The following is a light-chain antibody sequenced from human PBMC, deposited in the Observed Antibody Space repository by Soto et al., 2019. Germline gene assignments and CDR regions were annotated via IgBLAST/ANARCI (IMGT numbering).Light chain of an antibody. CDR3: QQRSNWPPFS. CDR2: DAS. J-gene: IGKJ4*01. CDR1: QSVSSN. Sequence: EIVLTQSPGTLSLSPGERATLSCRASQSVSSNFLAWYQQKAGQAPRLLIYDASNRATGIPARFSGSGSGTDFTLTISSLEPEDFAVYYCQQRSNWPPFSFXGGTKADIK. V-gene: IGKV3-11*01.